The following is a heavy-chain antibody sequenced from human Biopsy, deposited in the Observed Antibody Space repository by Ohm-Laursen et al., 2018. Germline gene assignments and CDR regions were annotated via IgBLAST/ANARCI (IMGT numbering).Heavy chain of an antibody. CDR1: GGSISSYY. CDR3: ARRGSGGRSFDY. D-gene: IGHD2-15*01. Sequence: SDTLSLTCTVSGGSISSYYWNWIRQPAGKGLEWIGRIYTSGSTNFNPSLKSRVTISADTSKNQFSLKLGSVTVADTAVFYCARRGSGGRSFDYWGQGSLVTVSS. J-gene: IGHJ4*02. V-gene: IGHV4-4*07. CDR2: IYTSGST.